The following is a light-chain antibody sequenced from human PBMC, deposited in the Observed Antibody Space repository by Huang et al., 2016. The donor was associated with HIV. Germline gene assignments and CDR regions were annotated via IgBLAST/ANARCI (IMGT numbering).Light chain of an antibody. V-gene: IGKV3-15*01. CDR2: GPS. CDR1: PSVSNN. CDR3: QQYNNWPPCT. Sequence: EIVMTQSPATLSVSPGERATLSCRASPSVSNNLAWYQQTPGQAPRLLIDGPSTRATGIPARFSGNGSVTEFTRTISSLQSEDFALYYCQQYNNWPPCTFGQGTKVEIK. J-gene: IGKJ1*01.